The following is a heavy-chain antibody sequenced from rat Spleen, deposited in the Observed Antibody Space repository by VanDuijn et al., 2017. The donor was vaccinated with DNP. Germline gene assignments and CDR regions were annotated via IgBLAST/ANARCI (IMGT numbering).Heavy chain of an antibody. CDR1: GFIFSNYW. CDR3: AGRPPPTRGPFDY. D-gene: IGHD1-4*01. Sequence: EVQLVESGGGLVQPGRSLKLSCVASGFIFSNYWMTWIRQPPGKGLEWVATIIYAGSRTYYRDSVKGRFTISRDNAKNTQYLQMDSLRSEDTATYYCAGRPPPTRGPFDYWGQGVTVTVSS. J-gene: IGHJ2*01. V-gene: IGHV5-31*01. CDR2: IIYAGSRT.